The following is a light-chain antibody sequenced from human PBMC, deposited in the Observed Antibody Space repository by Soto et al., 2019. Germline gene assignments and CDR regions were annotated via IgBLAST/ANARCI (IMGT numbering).Light chain of an antibody. CDR3: QHYGTSAL. CDR1: QSVSDSY. J-gene: IGKJ3*01. CDR2: AS. V-gene: IGKV3-20*01. Sequence: EIVLTQSPGTLSLSPGERATLSCRASQSVSDSYLAWYQQKPGQAPRLLIYASSRATGIPDRFSGSGSGTDFTLTISRLEPEDFAVDYCQHYGTSALFGPGTKVDIK.